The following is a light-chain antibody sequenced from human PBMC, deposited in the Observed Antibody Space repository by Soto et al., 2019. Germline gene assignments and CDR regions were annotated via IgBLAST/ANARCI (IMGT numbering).Light chain of an antibody. CDR3: SSYAGSSNV. J-gene: IGLJ1*01. CDR1: SSDVGGFNY. CDR2: GVT. V-gene: IGLV2-14*01. Sequence: QSVLTQPASVSGSPGQSITISCTGTSSDVGGFNYVSWYQQHPGKAPELMIYGVTNRPSGVSNRFSGSKSGNTASLTISGLQAEDEADYYCSSYAGSSNVFGTGTKLTVL.